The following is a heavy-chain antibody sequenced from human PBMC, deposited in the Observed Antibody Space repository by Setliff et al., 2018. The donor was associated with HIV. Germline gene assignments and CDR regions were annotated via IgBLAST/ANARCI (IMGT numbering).Heavy chain of an antibody. D-gene: IGHD6-6*01. J-gene: IGHJ6*03. CDR3: AKQYSMYYYYYMDV. V-gene: IGHV3-23*01. CDR2: ITGSSDTI. Sequence: GGSLRLSCAASGFTFSSYEMDWFRQAPGKGLEWVSYITGSSDTIYYADSVKGRFTISRDNSKNTLYLQMNSLRAEDTAVYYCAKQYSMYYYYYMDVWGKGTTVTVSS. CDR1: GFTFSSYE.